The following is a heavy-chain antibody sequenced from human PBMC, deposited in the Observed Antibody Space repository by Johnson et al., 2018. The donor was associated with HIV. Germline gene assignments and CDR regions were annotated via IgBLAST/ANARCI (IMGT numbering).Heavy chain of an antibody. CDR1: TFTFSDYY. CDR3: ARLGYCSGGSCYASDAFDM. J-gene: IGHJ3*02. Sequence: VQLVESGGGLVKPGGSLRLSCAVSTFTFSDYYMRWIRQAPGKGLEWLSYISSSGSTIYYAESVKGRFTISRDNAKNSLYLQMNSLRAEDTAVYYCARLGYCSGGSCYASDAFDMWGQWTMVTVSS. V-gene: IGHV3-11*04. CDR2: ISSSGSTI. D-gene: IGHD2-15*01.